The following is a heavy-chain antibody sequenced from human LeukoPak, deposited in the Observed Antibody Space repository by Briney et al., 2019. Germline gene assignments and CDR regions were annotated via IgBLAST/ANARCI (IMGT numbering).Heavy chain of an antibody. V-gene: IGHV3-23*01. CDR1: GFTFSSYA. Sequence: GGSLRLSCAASGFTFSSYAMSWVRQAPGKGLEWVSAISGSGGSTYYADSVKGRFTISRDNSKNTLYLHVSSLRAEDTAVYYCANHYGSESYYNQWNFDYWGQGTLVTVSS. CDR3: ANHYGSESYYNQWNFDY. CDR2: ISGSGGST. D-gene: IGHD3-10*01. J-gene: IGHJ4*02.